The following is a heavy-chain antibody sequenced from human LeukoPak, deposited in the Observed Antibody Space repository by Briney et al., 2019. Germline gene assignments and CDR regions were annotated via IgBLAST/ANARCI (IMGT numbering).Heavy chain of an antibody. CDR1: GFTFSTYG. J-gene: IGHJ3*01. CDR3: ARDFLQMTTVTTRVFDF. Sequence: EPGGSLRLSCAASGFTFSTYGMNWVRQAPGEGLEWISYVSSASNTIYYADSVKGRFTNSRDNAKNSLYLQTSSLRDEDTAVYFCARDFLQMTTVTTRVFDFWGRGTMVTVS. CDR2: VSSASNTI. D-gene: IGHD4-17*01. V-gene: IGHV3-48*02.